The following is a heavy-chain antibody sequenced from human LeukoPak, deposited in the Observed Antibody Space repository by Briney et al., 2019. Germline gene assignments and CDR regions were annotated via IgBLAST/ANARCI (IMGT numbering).Heavy chain of an antibody. V-gene: IGHV3-11*06. D-gene: IGHD3-16*02. Sequence: GGSLRLSCAASGFTFSDYYMSWIRQAPGKGLEWVSSISSSSSYIYYADSVKGRFTISRDNAKDSLYLQMNSLRAEDTAVYYCARDRDYVWGSYPTDAFDIWGQGTMVTVSS. CDR1: GFTFSDYY. J-gene: IGHJ3*02. CDR2: ISSSSSYI. CDR3: ARDRDYVWGSYPTDAFDI.